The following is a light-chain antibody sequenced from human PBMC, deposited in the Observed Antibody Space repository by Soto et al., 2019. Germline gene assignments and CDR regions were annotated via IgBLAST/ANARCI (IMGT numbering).Light chain of an antibody. V-gene: IGKV1-39*01. CDR1: QSINSY. Sequence: DIQMTQSPSSLSASVGDIVTITFRASQSINSYLNWYQQKPGKAPKLLIHAASSLQGGVPSRFSGSGSGTDFTLTISSLQPEDFATYYCQQSYSTFWTFGQGTKVDIK. J-gene: IGKJ1*01. CDR3: QQSYSTFWT. CDR2: AAS.